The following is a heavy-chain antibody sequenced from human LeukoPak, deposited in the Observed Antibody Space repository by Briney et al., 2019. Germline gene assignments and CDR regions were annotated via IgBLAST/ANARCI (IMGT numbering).Heavy chain of an antibody. Sequence: GGSLRLTCAASGFTFSSYWMSWVRQAPGKGLEWVANIKQDGSEKYYVDSVKGRFTISRDNAKNSLYLQMNSLRAEDTAVYYCARDKIVGATHFDYWGQGTLVTVSS. CDR2: IKQDGSEK. CDR1: GFTFSSYW. D-gene: IGHD1-26*01. CDR3: ARDKIVGATHFDY. V-gene: IGHV3-7*01. J-gene: IGHJ4*02.